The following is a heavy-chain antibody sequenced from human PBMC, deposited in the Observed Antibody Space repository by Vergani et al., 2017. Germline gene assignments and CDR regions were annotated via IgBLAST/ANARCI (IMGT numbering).Heavy chain of an antibody. CDR1: GFAFSTYG. Sequence: VQLLESGGRLVQPGGSLRLSCVASGFAFSTYGMHWVRQAPGKGLEWVAFIQKDGIDKFYADSVRGRFTISRDISKNTLYLEMNSLSAEDTALYHCVKDHPVFDEWGRGTLVSVS. CDR3: VKDHPVFDE. V-gene: IGHV3-30*02. CDR2: IQKDGIDK. J-gene: IGHJ4*02.